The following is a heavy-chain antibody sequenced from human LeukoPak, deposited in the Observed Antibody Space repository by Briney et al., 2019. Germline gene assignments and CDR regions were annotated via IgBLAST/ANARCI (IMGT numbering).Heavy chain of an antibody. CDR1: GGSLSGYY. Sequence: SETLSLTCTVSGGSLSGYYWSWIRQPAGKGLEWIGRIYTSGSTNYNPSLKSRVTISVDTSKNQFSLKLSSVTAADTAVYYCARYTMVRGVIKSAPMYYFDYWGQGTLVTVSS. V-gene: IGHV4-4*07. CDR2: IYTSGST. D-gene: IGHD3-10*01. CDR3: ARYTMVRGVIKSAPMYYFDY. J-gene: IGHJ4*02.